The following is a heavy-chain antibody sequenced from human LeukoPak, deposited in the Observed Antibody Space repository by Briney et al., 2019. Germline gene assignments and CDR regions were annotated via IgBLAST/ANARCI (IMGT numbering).Heavy chain of an antibody. D-gene: IGHD2-2*01. CDR1: GYTFTSYY. CDR2: INPSGGST. Sequence: ATVKVSCKASGYTFTSYYMHWVRQAPGQGLEWMGIINPSGGSTSYAQKFQGRVTITTDESTSTAYMELSSLRSEDTAVYYCAGYCSSTSCPHDLDYWGQGTLVTVSS. V-gene: IGHV1-46*01. J-gene: IGHJ4*02. CDR3: AGYCSSTSCPHDLDY.